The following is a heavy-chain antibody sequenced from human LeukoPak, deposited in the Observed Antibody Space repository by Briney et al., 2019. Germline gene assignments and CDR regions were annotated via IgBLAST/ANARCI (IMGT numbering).Heavy chain of an antibody. V-gene: IGHV4-39*01. CDR1: GDSISSRSYY. D-gene: IGHD3-22*01. CDR2: IYYRGST. CDR3: ARRRYYDSTGYLD. Sequence: SETLSLTCTISGDSISSRSYYWGWIRQPPGKGLEWIGDIYYRGSTYYNPSLKSRVSISIDTSNNQFSLTLNSVTAADTALYFCARRRYYDSTGYLDWGQGTLVTVSS. J-gene: IGHJ1*01.